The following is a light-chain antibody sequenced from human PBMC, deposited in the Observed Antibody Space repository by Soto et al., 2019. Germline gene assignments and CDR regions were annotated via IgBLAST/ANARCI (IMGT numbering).Light chain of an antibody. V-gene: IGLV2-14*01. J-gene: IGLJ2*01. CDR2: EVS. Sequence: QSVLHQPASVSGSPGQSITISCTGTSSDVGGYNYVSWYQQHPGKAPKLMIYEVSNRPSGVSNRFSGSKSGNTASLTISGRQAEDEADYYCCSYTSSSTRVFGGGTKLTGL. CDR3: CSYTSSSTRV. CDR1: SSDVGGYNY.